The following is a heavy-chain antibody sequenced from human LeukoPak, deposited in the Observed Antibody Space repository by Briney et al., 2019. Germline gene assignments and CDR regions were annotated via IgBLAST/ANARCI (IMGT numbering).Heavy chain of an antibody. CDR1: GFTFSSYA. CDR2: ISGSGGST. Sequence: GGSLRLSCAASGFTFSSYAMSWVRQAPGKGLEWVSAISGSGGSTYYADSVKGRFTIPRDNSKNTLYLQMNSLRAEDTAVYYCAKADDYGGNSGIGYWGQGTLVTVSS. V-gene: IGHV3-23*01. D-gene: IGHD4-23*01. J-gene: IGHJ4*02. CDR3: AKADDYGGNSGIGY.